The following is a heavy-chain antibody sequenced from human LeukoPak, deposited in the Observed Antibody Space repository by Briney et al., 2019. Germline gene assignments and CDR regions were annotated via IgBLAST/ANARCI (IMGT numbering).Heavy chain of an antibody. Sequence: EASETLSLTCTVSGGSISTYYWSWIRQPPGKGLEWIGEINHSGSTYYNPSLKSRVTISVDTPKNQFSLKLSSVTAADTAVYYCARLRVVVVAATSAFDIWGQGTMVTVSS. V-gene: IGHV4-34*01. CDR1: GGSISTYY. D-gene: IGHD2-15*01. J-gene: IGHJ3*02. CDR3: ARLRVVVVAATSAFDI. CDR2: INHSGST.